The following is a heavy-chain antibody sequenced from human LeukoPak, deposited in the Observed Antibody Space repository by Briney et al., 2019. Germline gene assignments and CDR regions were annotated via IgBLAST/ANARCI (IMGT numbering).Heavy chain of an antibody. CDR2: ISWDSAAI. J-gene: IGHJ3*02. V-gene: IGHV3-9*01. D-gene: IGHD6-13*01. CDR3: TKRARMGIAAAGDGFHI. Sequence: PGGSLRLSCAASGFRFDDYAMHWVRQAPGKGLEWVSGISWDSAAIGYADSVRGRFTLSRDNAKNPLFLQMSSLRVEDTALYYCTKRARMGIAAAGDGFHIWGQGTMVTVSS. CDR1: GFRFDDYA.